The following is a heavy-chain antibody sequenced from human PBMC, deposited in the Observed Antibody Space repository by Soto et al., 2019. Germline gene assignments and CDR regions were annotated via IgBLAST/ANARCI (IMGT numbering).Heavy chain of an antibody. CDR1: GGSISSYY. Sequence: QVQLQESGPGLVKPSETLSLTCTVSGGSISSYYWSWIRQSPGKGLEWIGYIYYSGSTKYNPSLKRRVPLSVGTSKNQFSLKLSAVTAADTAVYYCARGRGDTAMAWYYWGQGTLVTVSS. V-gene: IGHV4-59*01. J-gene: IGHJ4*02. D-gene: IGHD5-18*01. CDR3: ARGRGDTAMAWYY. CDR2: IYYSGST.